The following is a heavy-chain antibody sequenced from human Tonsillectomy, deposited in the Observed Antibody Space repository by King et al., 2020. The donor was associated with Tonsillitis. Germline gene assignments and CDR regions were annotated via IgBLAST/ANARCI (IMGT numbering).Heavy chain of an antibody. Sequence: QLQESGPGLVKPSETLSLTCTVSGGSISSSSYLWAWIRQPPGKGLEWIGGIYYSGSTYYNPSLKSRVTISVHTSKNQFSLHLTSVTAADTAVYYCARRSSGSYSHNWFDRWGQGTLVTVSS. CDR2: IYYSGST. CDR1: GGSISSSSYL. J-gene: IGHJ5*02. D-gene: IGHD1-26*01. V-gene: IGHV4-39*07. CDR3: ARRSSGSYSHNWFDR.